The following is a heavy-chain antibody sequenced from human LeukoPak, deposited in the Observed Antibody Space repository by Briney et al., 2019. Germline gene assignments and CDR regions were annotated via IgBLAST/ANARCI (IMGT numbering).Heavy chain of an antibody. J-gene: IGHJ3*02. D-gene: IGHD2-15*01. V-gene: IGHV5-51*01. CDR1: GYSFTSYW. CDR3: ARLDCSGGVRYLLSAFDI. Sequence: GESLKISCKGSGYSFTSYWIGWVRQMPGKGLEWMGIIYPGDSDTRYSPSFQGQVTISADKSISTAYLQWSSLKASDTAMYYCARLDCSGGVRYLLSAFDIWGQGTMVTVSS. CDR2: IYPGDSDT.